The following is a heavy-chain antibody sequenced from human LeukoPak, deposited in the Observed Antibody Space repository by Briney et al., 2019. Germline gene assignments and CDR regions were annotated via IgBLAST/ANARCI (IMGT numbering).Heavy chain of an antibody. CDR1: GFTFSDYS. J-gene: IGHJ6*02. D-gene: IGHD3-10*01. Sequence: GGSLRLSCVASGFTFSDYSMNWVRQAPGRGLEYIAYMSMSGSTIKYAESVKGRFTISRDNAQDSLFLHMNSLRAEDTAVYYCAREIFHGSGSPRMDVWGQGTTVTVSS. V-gene: IGHV3-48*04. CDR3: AREIFHGSGSPRMDV. CDR2: MSMSGSTI.